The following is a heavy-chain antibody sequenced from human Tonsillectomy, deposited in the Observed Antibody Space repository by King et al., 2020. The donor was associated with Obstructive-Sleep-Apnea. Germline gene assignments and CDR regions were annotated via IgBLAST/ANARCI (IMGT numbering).Heavy chain of an antibody. Sequence: VQLVESGGGVVQPGRSLRLSCATSRFTFSSYGMHWVRKAPGKGLECGGCISCDGSNKHYADSRKGRFTISSDNSQNTLYLQMNSRRAEDTAVYYCAKANYGDYSLGYWGQGTLVTVSS. V-gene: IGHV3-30*18. CDR1: RFTFSSYG. CDR2: ISCDGSNK. J-gene: IGHJ4*02. D-gene: IGHD4-17*01. CDR3: AKANYGDYSLGY.